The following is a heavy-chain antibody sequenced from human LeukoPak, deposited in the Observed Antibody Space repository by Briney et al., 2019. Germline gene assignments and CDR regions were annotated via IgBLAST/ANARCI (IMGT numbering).Heavy chain of an antibody. Sequence: PGGSLRLSCAASGFTFSSYGMHWVRQAPGKGLEWVAVIWCDGSNKYYADSVKGRFTISRDNSKNTLYLQMNSLRAEDTAVYYCAKDLTYSSSSWFDPWGQGTLVTVSS. CDR3: AKDLTYSSSSWFDP. V-gene: IGHV3-33*06. CDR1: GFTFSSYG. D-gene: IGHD6-6*01. J-gene: IGHJ5*02. CDR2: IWCDGSNK.